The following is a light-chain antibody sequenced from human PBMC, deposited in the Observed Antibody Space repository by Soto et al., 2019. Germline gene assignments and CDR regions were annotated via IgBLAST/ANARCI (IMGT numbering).Light chain of an antibody. J-gene: IGLJ2*01. V-gene: IGLV2-8*01. CDR3: SSYAGSNTYVV. CDR2: EVS. Sequence: QSVLTQPPSAPGSPGQSVTISCTGTSSDIGAYNYVSWYQQHPGKAPKLMIYEVSKRPSGVPDRFSGSKSGNTASLTVSGLQAEDEADYYCSSYAGSNTYVVLGGGTKVTVL. CDR1: SSDIGAYNY.